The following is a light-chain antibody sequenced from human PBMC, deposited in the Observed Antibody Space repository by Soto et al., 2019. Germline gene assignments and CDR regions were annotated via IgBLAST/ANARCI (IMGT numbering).Light chain of an antibody. V-gene: IGKV3-20*01. CDR3: QQYGSSPYT. CDR2: GAS. J-gene: IGKJ2*01. CDR1: QSVSSSY. Sequence: EIVLTQSPGTLSLSPGERATLSCRASQSVSSSYLAWYQQKPGQAPRLLIYGASSRATGIPDRFSGSGSGTDVTLTISRLEPEVFAVYYCQQYGSSPYTFGQGTKLEIK.